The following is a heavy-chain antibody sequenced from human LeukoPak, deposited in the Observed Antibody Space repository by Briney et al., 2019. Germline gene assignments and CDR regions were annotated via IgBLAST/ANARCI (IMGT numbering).Heavy chain of an antibody. D-gene: IGHD6-19*01. CDR2: IYYSGST. Sequence: SETLSLTCTVSGGSISSGGYYWSWIRQHPGKGLEWIGYIYYSGSTYYNPSLKSRVTISVDTAKNQFSLKLSSVTAADTAVYYCARTQAVAGNHGAMDIWGQGTMVTVSS. V-gene: IGHV4-31*03. J-gene: IGHJ3*02. CDR3: ARTQAVAGNHGAMDI. CDR1: GGSISSGGYY.